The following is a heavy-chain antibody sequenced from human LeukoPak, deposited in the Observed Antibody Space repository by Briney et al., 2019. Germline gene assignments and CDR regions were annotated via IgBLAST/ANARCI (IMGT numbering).Heavy chain of an antibody. V-gene: IGHV3-53*01. CDR2: IYNDGRT. CDR3: AKDRVAEGGYYYYMDV. D-gene: IGHD2-15*01. Sequence: GGSLRLSCAASGFTVSNKYMTWVRQAPGKGLEWVSLIYNDGRTYYVDSVKGRCTISRDNSKNTLYLQMNSLRAEDTAVYYCAKDRVAEGGYYYYMDVWGKGTTVTVSS. CDR1: GFTVSNKY. J-gene: IGHJ6*03.